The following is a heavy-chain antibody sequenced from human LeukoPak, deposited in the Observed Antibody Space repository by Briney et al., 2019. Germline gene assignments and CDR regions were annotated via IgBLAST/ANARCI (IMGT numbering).Heavy chain of an antibody. D-gene: IGHD5-18*01. CDR2: IYYSGST. CDR3: ARDQGGYIYY. J-gene: IGHJ4*02. CDR1: GGSISGFY. V-gene: IGHV4-59*01. Sequence: SETLSLTCTVSGGSISGFYWSWVRQPPGRGLEWIGYIYYSGSTNYNPSLKSRVTISVDTSKNQISLKLSSVTAADTAVYYCARDQGGYIYYWGQGTLVTVSS.